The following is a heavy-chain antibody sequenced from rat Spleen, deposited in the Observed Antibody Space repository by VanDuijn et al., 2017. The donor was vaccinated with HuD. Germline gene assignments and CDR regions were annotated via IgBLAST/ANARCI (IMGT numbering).Heavy chain of an antibody. J-gene: IGHJ4*01. Sequence: EVKLVESGGGLVQPGRSLKLSCAASGFSFDDYGMAWVRQAPKNGLEWVASINWGGSSTYYPDSVKGRFTISRDNAKNALYLRMNNLRSEDTAIYYCTRYYQGYVMDAWGQGASVTVSS. CDR1: GFSFDDYG. CDR3: TRYYQGYVMDA. D-gene: IGHD1-4*01. CDR2: INWGGSST. V-gene: IGHV5-36*01.